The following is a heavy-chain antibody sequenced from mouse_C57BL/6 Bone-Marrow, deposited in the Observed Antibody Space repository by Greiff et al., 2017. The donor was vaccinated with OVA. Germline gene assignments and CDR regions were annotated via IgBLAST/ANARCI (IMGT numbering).Heavy chain of an antibody. CDR3: AKPYCYGSMYFDV. Sequence: EVKLMESGPGLVKPSQSLSLTCSVTGYSITSGYYWNWIRQFPGNKLEWMGYISYDGSNNYNPSLKNRISITRDTSKDQVFLKLNSLTTECTATYYCAKPYCYGSMYFDVGGTGPTVTVSS. V-gene: IGHV3-6*01. J-gene: IGHJ1*03. D-gene: IGHD1-1*01. CDR2: ISYDGSN. CDR1: GYSITSGYY.